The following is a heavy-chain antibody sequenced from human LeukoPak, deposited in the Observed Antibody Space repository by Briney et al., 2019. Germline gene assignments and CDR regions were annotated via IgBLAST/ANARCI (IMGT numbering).Heavy chain of an antibody. J-gene: IGHJ4*02. V-gene: IGHV3-23*01. Sequence: PGGSLRLSCAASGFTFSSYAMSWVRQAPGKGLEWVSAISGSGGSTYYADSVKGRFTISRDNSKNTLYLQMNSLRAEDTAVYYWAKDRVIVGATIFDYWGQGTLVTVSS. CDR2: ISGSGGST. CDR3: AKDRVIVGATIFDY. D-gene: IGHD1-26*01. CDR1: GFTFSSYA.